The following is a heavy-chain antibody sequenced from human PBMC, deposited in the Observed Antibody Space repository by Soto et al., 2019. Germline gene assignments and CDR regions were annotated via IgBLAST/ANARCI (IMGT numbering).Heavy chain of an antibody. V-gene: IGHV5-10-1*01. J-gene: IGHJ3*01. CDR3: ARLRGIASADAFDV. CDR1: GYSFTTYW. CDR2: IDPSDSYS. D-gene: IGHD6-13*01. Sequence: PGESLKISCKASGYSFTTYWITWVRQMPGKGLEWMGRIDPSDSYSNYSPSFQGHVTISADKSISTAYLQWSSLKASDTAMYYCARLRGIASADAFDVWGQGTMVTVSS.